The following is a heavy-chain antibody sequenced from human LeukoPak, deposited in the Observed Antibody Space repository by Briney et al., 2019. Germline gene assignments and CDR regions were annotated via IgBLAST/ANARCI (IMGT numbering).Heavy chain of an antibody. V-gene: IGHV3-30*02. CDR1: GFTFSSYG. Sequence: PGGSLRLSCSASGFTFSSYGMHWVRQAPGKGLEWVAFIRYDGSNKYYADSVKGRFTISRDNSKNTLYLQMNSLRAEDTAVYYCAKDSKYWRRSEAFDIWGQGTMVTVSS. J-gene: IGHJ3*02. D-gene: IGHD2/OR15-2a*01. CDR2: IRYDGSNK. CDR3: AKDSKYWRRSEAFDI.